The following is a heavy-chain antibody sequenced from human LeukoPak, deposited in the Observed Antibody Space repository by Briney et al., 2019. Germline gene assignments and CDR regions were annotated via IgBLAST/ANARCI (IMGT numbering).Heavy chain of an antibody. CDR1: GFTVSSNY. J-gene: IGHJ4*02. V-gene: IGHV3-53*01. D-gene: IGHD3-10*01. Sequence: PGGSLTLSCAASGFTVSSNYMSWVRQAPGKGLEWVSVIYSGGSTYYADSVKGRFTISRDNSKNTLYLQMNSLRAEDTAVYYCARGIKLGEFHPGYYFDYWGQGTLVTVSP. CDR2: IYSGGST. CDR3: ARGIKLGEFHPGYYFDY.